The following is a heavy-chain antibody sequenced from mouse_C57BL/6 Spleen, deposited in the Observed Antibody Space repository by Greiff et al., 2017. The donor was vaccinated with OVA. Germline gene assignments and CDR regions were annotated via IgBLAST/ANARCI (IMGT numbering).Heavy chain of an antibody. J-gene: IGHJ1*03. V-gene: IGHV1-52*01. D-gene: IGHD2-3*01. CDR1: GYTFTSYW. CDR2: IDPSDSET. Sequence: QVQLQQPGAELVRPGSSVKLSCKASGYTFTSYWMHWVKQRPIQGLEWIGNIDPSDSETHYNQKFKDKATLTVDKSSSTAYMQLSSLTSEDSAVYYCARFYDGYSYWYFDVWGTGTTVTVSS. CDR3: ARFYDGYSYWYFDV.